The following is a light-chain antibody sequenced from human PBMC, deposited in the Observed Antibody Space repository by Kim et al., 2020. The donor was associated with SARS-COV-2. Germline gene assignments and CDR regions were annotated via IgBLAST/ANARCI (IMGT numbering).Light chain of an antibody. J-gene: IGKJ2*01. CDR1: QYITTW. CDR3: QHYNSYPYT. Sequence: SASVGDTVTITCRASQYITTWLAWYQQKPGKALKLLIYQASTLESGVPSRFSGSGSGTEFSLTISSLQPDDFATYYCQHYNSYPYTFGQGTKLEI. CDR2: QAS. V-gene: IGKV1-5*01.